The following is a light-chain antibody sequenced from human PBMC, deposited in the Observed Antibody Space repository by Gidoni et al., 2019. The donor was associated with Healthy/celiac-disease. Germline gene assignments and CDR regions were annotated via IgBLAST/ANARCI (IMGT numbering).Light chain of an antibody. V-gene: IGKV3-11*01. J-gene: IGKJ5*01. CDR1: QSVSSY. Sequence: EIVLPQPPATLSLSPGERATLSCRASQSVSSYLAWYQQKPGQAPRLLIYDATNRATGLPARFSGSGSGTDFTLTISSLEPEDFAFYYCQQRSNWPPRFGQGTRLEIK. CDR2: DAT. CDR3: QQRSNWPPR.